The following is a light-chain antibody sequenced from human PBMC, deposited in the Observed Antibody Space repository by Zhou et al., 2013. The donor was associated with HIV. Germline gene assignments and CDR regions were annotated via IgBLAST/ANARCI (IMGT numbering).Light chain of an antibody. CDR1: QGIGND. V-gene: IGKV1-6*01. CDR2: AAS. Sequence: AIQMTQSPSSLSASVGDRVIITCRASQGIGNDLGWYQQKPGKAPNLLIYAASYLQSGVPSRFSGSGSGTHFTLTISSLQPEDFATYYCLQDNKSPFTFGPGTRVEVK. CDR3: LQDNKSPFT. J-gene: IGKJ3*01.